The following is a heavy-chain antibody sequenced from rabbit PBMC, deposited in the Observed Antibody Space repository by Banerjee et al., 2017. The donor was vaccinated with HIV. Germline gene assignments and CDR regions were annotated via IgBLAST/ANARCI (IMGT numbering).Heavy chain of an antibody. V-gene: IGHV1S47*01. D-gene: IGHD4-1*01. Sequence: QEQLEESGGDLVKPEGSLTLTCTASGFSFSNGYVMCWVRQAPGKGLEWIACIYNGDGSTYYASWVNGRFTISRSTSLNTVTLQMTSLTAADTATYFCARDLAGAIGWNFNLWGPGTLVTVS. CDR1: GFSFSNGYV. J-gene: IGHJ4*01. CDR3: ARDLAGAIGWNFNL. CDR2: IYNGDGST.